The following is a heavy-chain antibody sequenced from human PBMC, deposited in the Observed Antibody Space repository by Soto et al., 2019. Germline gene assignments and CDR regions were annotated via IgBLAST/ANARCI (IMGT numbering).Heavy chain of an antibody. CDR2: MNPNSGNT. V-gene: IGHV1-8*01. J-gene: IGHJ6*02. CDR1: GYTFTSYD. Sequence: ASVKVSCKASGYTFTSYDINWVRQATGQGLEWMGWMNPNSGNTGYAQKFQGRVTMTRNTSISTAYMELSSLRSEDTAVYYCARLLLRYYYGSSNNMDVWGQGNTVTVSS. CDR3: ARLLLRYYYGSSNNMDV. D-gene: IGHD3-10*01.